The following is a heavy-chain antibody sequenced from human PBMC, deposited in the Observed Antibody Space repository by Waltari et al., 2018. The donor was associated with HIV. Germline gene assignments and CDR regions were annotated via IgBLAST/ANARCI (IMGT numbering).Heavy chain of an antibody. CDR2: IKRDGSEK. CDR1: GFTFSSYW. V-gene: IGHV3-7*04. D-gene: IGHD3-10*01. J-gene: IGHJ4*02. CDR3: ARVFVRFGELWEFDY. Sequence: EVQLVESGGGLVQPGGSLRLSCAASGFTFSSYWMSWVRQAPGKGLEWVANIKRDGSEKYYVDSVKGRFTISRDNAKNSLYLQMNCLRAEDTAVYYCARVFVRFGELWEFDYWGQGTLVTVSS.